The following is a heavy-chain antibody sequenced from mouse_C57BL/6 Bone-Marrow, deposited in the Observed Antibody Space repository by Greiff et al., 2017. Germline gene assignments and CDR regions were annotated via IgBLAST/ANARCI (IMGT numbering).Heavy chain of an antibody. CDR3: ARGDYGSSYWYFDV. CDR2: IYPGSGNT. J-gene: IGHJ1*03. V-gene: IGHV1-76*01. D-gene: IGHD1-1*01. Sequence: VQLQQSGAELVRPGASVKLSCKASGYTFTDYYINWVKQRPGQGLEWIARIYPGSGNTYYNEKFKGKATLNAEKSSSTAYMQLSSLTSEDPAVYFCARGDYGSSYWYFDVWGTGTTVTVSS. CDR1: GYTFTDYY.